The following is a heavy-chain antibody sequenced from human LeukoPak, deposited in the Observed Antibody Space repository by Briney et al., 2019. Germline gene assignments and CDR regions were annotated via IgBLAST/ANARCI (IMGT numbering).Heavy chain of an antibody. CDR1: GGSINNY. CDR2: IHHNGGT. J-gene: IGHJ4*02. D-gene: IGHD3-16*01. CDR3: ARHGGFHFDS. Sequence: SETLSLTCTVSGGSINNYWSWVRQPPGKGLEWIGQIHHNGGTNYSPSLKSRLTMSIDKSENQFPLYLNSVTAADTAVYYCARHGGFHFDSWGQGALVTVSS. V-gene: IGHV4-4*02.